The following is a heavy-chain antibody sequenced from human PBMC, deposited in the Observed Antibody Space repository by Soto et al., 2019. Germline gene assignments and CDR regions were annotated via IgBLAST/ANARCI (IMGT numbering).Heavy chain of an antibody. Sequence: QVQLVQSGAEAKKPGASVKVSCKVSGYTFTSYGVAWVRQAPGQGLEWLGWMSGFNGKTDYSPRLQGRVTLTTDTSTSTAYMELGSLRSDDTAVYYCARADSETGGPYSWHYFDHWGQGTLVTVSS. V-gene: IGHV1-18*01. CDR3: ARADSETGGPYSWHYFDH. CDR1: GYTFTSYG. CDR2: MSGFNGKT. J-gene: IGHJ4*02. D-gene: IGHD2-15*01.